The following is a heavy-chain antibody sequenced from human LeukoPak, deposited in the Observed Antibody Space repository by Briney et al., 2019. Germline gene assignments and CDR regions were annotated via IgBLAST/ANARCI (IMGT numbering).Heavy chain of an antibody. J-gene: IGHJ4*02. CDR1: GFTFSDYY. CDR2: ISSSGSTI. D-gene: IGHD2-15*01. V-gene: IGHV3-11*01. CDR3: AKESSPVVAATPDY. Sequence: GGSLRLSCAASGFTFSDYYMSWIRQAPGKGLEWVSYISSSGSTIYYADSVKGRFTIFRDDSKNTLYLQMNSLRADDTAVYYCAKESSPVVAATPDYWGQGTLVTVSS.